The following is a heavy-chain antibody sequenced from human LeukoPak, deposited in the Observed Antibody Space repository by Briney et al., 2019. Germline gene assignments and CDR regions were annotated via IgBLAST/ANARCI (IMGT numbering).Heavy chain of an antibody. J-gene: IGHJ4*02. V-gene: IGHV3-23*01. D-gene: IGHD5-24*01. Sequence: GGSLRLSCSASGFTFSNYGMNWVRQAPGKGLEWVSGITGSADITYYADSVKGRFTISRDNSKNTLYLQINSLRAEDTAVYFCARDDRWLQFNNWGQGTLVTVSS. CDR2: ITGSADIT. CDR3: ARDDRWLQFNN. CDR1: GFTFSNYG.